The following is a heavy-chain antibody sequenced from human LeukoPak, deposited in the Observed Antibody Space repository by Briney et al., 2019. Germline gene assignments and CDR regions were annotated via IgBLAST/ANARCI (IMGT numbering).Heavy chain of an antibody. CDR3: AKDQFFHRWVTTSFDY. V-gene: IGHV3-21*04. CDR1: GFTFSSYS. J-gene: IGHJ4*02. Sequence: PGGSLRLSCAASGFTFSSYSMIWVRQAPGKGLEWVSYISSSSSYIYYADSVEGRFTISRDNSKNTLYLQMNSLRAEDTAVYYCAKDQFFHRWVTTSFDYWGQGTLVTVSS. CDR2: ISSSSSYI. D-gene: IGHD4-17*01.